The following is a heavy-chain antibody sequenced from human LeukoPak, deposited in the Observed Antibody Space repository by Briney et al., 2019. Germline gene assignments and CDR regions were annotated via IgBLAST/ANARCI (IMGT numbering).Heavy chain of an antibody. D-gene: IGHD3-22*01. J-gene: IGHJ5*02. CDR2: IAFSGST. CDR1: GVSISSYY. CDR3: AVEPGFDSSGYLNWFDR. V-gene: IGHV4-59*01. Sequence: PSETLSLTCTVSGVSISSYYWSWIRQPPGKGLEWIACIAFSGSTKYNPSPKSRVTISVDTSKNQLSLKLSSVTAADTAVYYGAVEPGFDSSGYLNWFDRWGQGTLVTVSS.